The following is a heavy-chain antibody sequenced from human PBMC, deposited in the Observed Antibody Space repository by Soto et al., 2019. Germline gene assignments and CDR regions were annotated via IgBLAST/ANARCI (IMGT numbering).Heavy chain of an antibody. CDR3: ARELPFGEDYYGMDV. Sequence: QVQLQESGPGLVKPSQTLSLTCTVSGGSISSGGYYWSWIRQHPGKGLEWIGYIYYSGSTYYNPSLQSRVTIAVATSKNEFSLKLSSVTAADTAVYYWARELPFGEDYYGMDVWGQGTRVTVSS. CDR2: IYYSGST. CDR1: GGSISSGGYY. D-gene: IGHD3-10*01. V-gene: IGHV4-31*03. J-gene: IGHJ6*02.